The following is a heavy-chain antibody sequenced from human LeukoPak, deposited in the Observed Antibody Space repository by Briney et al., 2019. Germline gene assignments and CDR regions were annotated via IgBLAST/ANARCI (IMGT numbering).Heavy chain of an antibody. Sequence: SETLSLTCTVSGGSISSYYWSWIRQPPGKGLEWIGYIYYSGSTNYNPSLKSRVTISVETSKNQFSLKLSSVTAADTAVYYCARVVVAATTTFDYWGQGTLVTVSS. V-gene: IGHV4-59*01. CDR2: IYYSGST. CDR3: ARVVVAATTTFDY. D-gene: IGHD2-15*01. J-gene: IGHJ4*02. CDR1: GGSISSYY.